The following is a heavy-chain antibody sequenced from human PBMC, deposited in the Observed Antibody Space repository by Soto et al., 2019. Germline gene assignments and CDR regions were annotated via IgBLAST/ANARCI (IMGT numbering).Heavy chain of an antibody. D-gene: IGHD5-18*01. V-gene: IGHV1-18*01. CDR2: ISAYNGNT. CDR3: ASSLLVGYGLEGESD. CDR1: GYTFTSYG. Sequence: QVQLVQSGAEVKKPVASVKVSCKASGYTFTSYGISWVRQAPGQGLEWMGWISAYNGNTNYAQKLQGRVTMTTDTSTSTANMELRSLRSDDTAVYYCASSLLVGYGLEGESDWGQGTLVTVSS. J-gene: IGHJ4*02.